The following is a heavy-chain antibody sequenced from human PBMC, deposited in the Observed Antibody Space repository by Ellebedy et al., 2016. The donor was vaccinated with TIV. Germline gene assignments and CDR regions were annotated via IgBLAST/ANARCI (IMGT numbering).Heavy chain of an antibody. Sequence: GESLKISCAASGFTFNTYWMSWVRQAPGKGLEWVANINQDGSERYYVDSVEGRFTISRDNGKSSVYLQMNSLGAEDTAMYYCAPRGILAGQRVFDHWGQGTLVTVSS. D-gene: IGHD6-19*01. CDR2: INQDGSER. V-gene: IGHV3-7*01. J-gene: IGHJ4*02. CDR3: APRGILAGQRVFDH. CDR1: GFTFNTYW.